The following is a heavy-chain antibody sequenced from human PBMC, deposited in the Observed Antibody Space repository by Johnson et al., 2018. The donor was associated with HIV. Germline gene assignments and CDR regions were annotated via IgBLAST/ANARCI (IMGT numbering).Heavy chain of an antibody. J-gene: IGHJ3*02. D-gene: IGHD3-22*01. V-gene: IGHV3-30*04. CDR2: ISYDGSNE. CDR1: GFTFSSYA. Sequence: QVQLVESGGGVVQPGRSLRLSCAASGFTFSSYAMHWVRQAPGKGLEWVAVISYDGSNEYYADSVRGRFTISRDNSKNTLYLQMNSLRVEDTAVYYCAKVTYDSMASDIWGQGTMVTVSS. CDR3: AKVTYDSMASDI.